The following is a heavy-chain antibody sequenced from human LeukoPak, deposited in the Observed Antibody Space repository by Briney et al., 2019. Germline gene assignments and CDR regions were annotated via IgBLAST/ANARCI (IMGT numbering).Heavy chain of an antibody. CDR3: AKSKGGGSCYAD. CDR1: GFTLSSYA. Sequence: GGSLRLSCAASGFTLSSYAMSWVRQAPGKGLEWVSAISGSGGSTYYADSVKGRFTISRDNSKNTLYLQMNSLRAEDTAVYYCAKSKGGGSCYADWGQGTLVTVSS. V-gene: IGHV3-23*01. D-gene: IGHD2-15*01. J-gene: IGHJ4*02. CDR2: ISGSGGST.